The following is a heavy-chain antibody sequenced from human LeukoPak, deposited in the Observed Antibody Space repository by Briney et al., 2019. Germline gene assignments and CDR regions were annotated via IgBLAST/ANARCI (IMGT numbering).Heavy chain of an antibody. V-gene: IGHV3-23*01. Sequence: GGSLRLSCAASGFTFSSYAMSWVRQAPGKGLEWVSSISSSGGNTYYSDFVKGRFTISRDNSKNTLYLQMNSLRAEDTAVYYCARSLMATISGYYFDYWGQGTLVTVSS. J-gene: IGHJ4*02. CDR3: ARSLMATISGYYFDY. CDR1: GFTFSSYA. CDR2: ISSSGGNT. D-gene: IGHD5-24*01.